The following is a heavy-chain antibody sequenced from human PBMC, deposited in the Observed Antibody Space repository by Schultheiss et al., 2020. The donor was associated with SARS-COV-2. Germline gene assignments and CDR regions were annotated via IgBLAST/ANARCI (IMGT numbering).Heavy chain of an antibody. CDR3: ARGFGDSGSWKETPVVGHAGHYGMDV. CDR1: GYTFTSYA. Sequence: ASVKVSCKASGYTFTSYAMNWVRQAPGQRLEWMGWINAGNGNTKYSQKFQGRVTITRDTSASTAYMELSRLRSEDTAVYYCARGFGDSGSWKETPVVGHAGHYGMDVWGQGTTVTVSS. V-gene: IGHV1-3*01. D-gene: IGHD6-13*01. CDR2: INAGNGNT. J-gene: IGHJ6*02.